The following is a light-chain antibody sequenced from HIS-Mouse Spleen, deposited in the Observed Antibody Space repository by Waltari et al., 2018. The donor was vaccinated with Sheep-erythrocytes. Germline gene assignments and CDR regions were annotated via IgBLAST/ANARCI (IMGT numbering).Light chain of an antibody. CDR3: SSYAGSNNWV. CDR1: SSDVGGYNY. CDR2: AVS. V-gene: IGLV2-8*01. J-gene: IGLJ3*02. Sequence: QSALTQPPSASGSPGQSVTISCTGTSSDVGGYNYVSWYQQHPGKAPKLMIYAVSKRASGVPDRFSGSKSGNTASLTVSGLQAEDEADYSCSSYAGSNNWVFGGGTKLTVL.